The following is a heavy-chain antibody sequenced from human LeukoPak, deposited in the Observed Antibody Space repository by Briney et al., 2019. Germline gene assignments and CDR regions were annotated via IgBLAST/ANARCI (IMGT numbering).Heavy chain of an antibody. CDR3: ARLFSSSWYRGAFDL. V-gene: IGHV4-39*01. CDR1: GGSISSSSYY. J-gene: IGHJ3*01. D-gene: IGHD6-13*01. Sequence: SETLSLTCTVSGGSISSSSYYWGWIRQPPGKGLGWIGSIYYSGNTYYNPSLKSRVTISVDTSKNQFSLKLSSVTAADTAVYYCARLFSSSWYRGAFDLWGQGTMITVSS. CDR2: IYYSGNT.